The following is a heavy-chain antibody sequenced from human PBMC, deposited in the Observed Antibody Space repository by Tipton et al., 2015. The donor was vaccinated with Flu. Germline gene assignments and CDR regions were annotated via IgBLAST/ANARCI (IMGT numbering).Heavy chain of an antibody. Sequence: QVQLVQSGAEVKKPGSSVKVSCKASGGTFSDYAINWVRQAPGQGLEWVGGIIPMFGSTKYAQSFQGRVTITADESATTASMELSSLRSEDTAVYYCARGHQGARTGGYFDSWGQGSLVTVSS. CDR1: GGTFSDYA. D-gene: IGHD1-26*01. CDR3: ARGHQGARTGGYFDS. CDR2: IIPMFGST. J-gene: IGHJ4*02. V-gene: IGHV1-69*01.